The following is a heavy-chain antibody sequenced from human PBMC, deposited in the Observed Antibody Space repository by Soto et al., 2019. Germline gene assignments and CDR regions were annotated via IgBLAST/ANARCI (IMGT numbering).Heavy chain of an antibody. Sequence: EVQLLESGGGLARPGGSLRLSCVASGFIFSDYAMTWIRQAPGKGLEWVATISASGGYIEYTDSLKGRFTISRDNSKKTVYLQINGLTADDTAVHYCAKVAGGLGYFDLWGRGTLVTVSS. CDR1: GFIFSDYA. J-gene: IGHJ2*01. V-gene: IGHV3-23*01. D-gene: IGHD3-16*01. CDR3: AKVAGGLGYFDL. CDR2: ISASGGYI.